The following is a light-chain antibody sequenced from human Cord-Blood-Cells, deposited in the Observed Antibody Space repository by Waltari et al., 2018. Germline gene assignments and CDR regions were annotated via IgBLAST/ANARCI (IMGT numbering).Light chain of an antibody. V-gene: IGLV2-23*01. CDR3: CSYAGSSTWV. CDR2: EGS. CDR1: SSDVGRYNF. Sequence: QPALTQPASVSGSPGQPITIPCTGTSSDVGRYNFVSWYQQHPGKAPKLMIYEGSKRTSGVSKRFSGSKSGNTASLTISGLQAEDEADYYCCSYAGSSTWVFGGGTKLTVL. J-gene: IGLJ3*02.